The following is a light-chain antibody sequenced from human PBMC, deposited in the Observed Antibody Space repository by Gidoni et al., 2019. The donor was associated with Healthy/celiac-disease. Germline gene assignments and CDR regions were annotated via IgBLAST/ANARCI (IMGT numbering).Light chain of an antibody. CDR2: AAS. J-gene: IGKJ1*01. CDR1: QSISSY. CDR3: QQSYSTLGT. V-gene: IGKV1-39*01. Sequence: IQIPQSPASLSASVGDRVTITGRASQSISSYLNWYQQKPGKAPKLLIYAASSLQSGVPSRFSGSGSGTDFTLTISSLQPEDFATYYCQQSYSTLGTFGQGTKVEIK.